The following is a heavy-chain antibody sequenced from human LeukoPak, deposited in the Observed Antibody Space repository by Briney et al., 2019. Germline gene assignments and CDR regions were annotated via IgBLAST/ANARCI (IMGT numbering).Heavy chain of an antibody. J-gene: IGHJ6*03. V-gene: IGHV3-30-3*01. Sequence: GGSLRLSCAASGFTFSDYWMTWVRQAPGKGLEWVAVISYDGSNKYYADSVKGRFTISRDNSKNTLYLQMNSLRSEDTAVYYCARIDIAAAGNYYYYMDVWGKGTTVTVSS. CDR2: ISYDGSNK. CDR1: GFTFSDYW. D-gene: IGHD6-13*01. CDR3: ARIDIAAAGNYYYYMDV.